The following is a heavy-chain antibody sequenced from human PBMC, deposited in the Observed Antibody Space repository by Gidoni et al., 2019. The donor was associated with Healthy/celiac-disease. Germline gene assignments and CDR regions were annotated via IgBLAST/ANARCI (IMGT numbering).Heavy chain of an antibody. CDR1: GFTFSSYW. D-gene: IGHD3-10*01. V-gene: IGHV3-74*01. CDR3: ARVSITMVRGVIPFDY. Sequence: EVQLVESGGGLVQPGGSLRLSCAASGFTFSSYWMHWVRQAPGKGLVWVSRMNSDGSSTSYADSVKGRFTISRDNAKNTLYLQMNSLRAEDTAVYYCARVSITMVRGVIPFDYWGQGTLVTVSS. CDR2: MNSDGSST. J-gene: IGHJ4*02.